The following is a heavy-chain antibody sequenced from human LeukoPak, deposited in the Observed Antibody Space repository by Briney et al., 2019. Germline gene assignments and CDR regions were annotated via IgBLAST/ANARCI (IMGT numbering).Heavy chain of an antibody. V-gene: IGHV4-39*01. CDR2: FYYSGST. Sequence: MTSETLSLTCTVSGGSISSSSYYWGWIRQPPGKGLEWIGRFYYSGSTYYTPALKSRVTISVDTSKNQFSLKLRSVTAADTAVYYCARGHGSRNYYDSSGPYRRGPYYYYMDVWGKGTTVTVSS. J-gene: IGHJ6*03. CDR1: GGSISSSSYY. D-gene: IGHD3-22*01. CDR3: ARGHGSRNYYDSSGPYRRGPYYYYMDV.